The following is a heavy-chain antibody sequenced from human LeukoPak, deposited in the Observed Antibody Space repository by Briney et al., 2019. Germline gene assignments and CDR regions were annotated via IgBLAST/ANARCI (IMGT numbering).Heavy chain of an antibody. Sequence: PSETLSLTCGVNGGSFSGYYWSWIRQAPGKGLEWIGEINHSGSTNYNPSLKSRVTISVDTSKNQFSLKLSSVTAADTAVYYCARVTAAGVGYWGQGTLVTVSS. CDR1: GGSFSGYY. CDR2: INHSGST. V-gene: IGHV4-34*01. D-gene: IGHD6-13*01. CDR3: ARVTAAGVGY. J-gene: IGHJ4*02.